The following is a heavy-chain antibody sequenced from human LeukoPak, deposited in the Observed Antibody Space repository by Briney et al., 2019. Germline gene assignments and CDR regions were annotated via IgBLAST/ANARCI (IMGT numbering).Heavy chain of an antibody. Sequence: SVKVSCKVSGYTLTELSMHWVRQAPGKGLEWMGGFDPEDGETIYAQKFQGRVTMTEDTSTDTAYMELSSLRSEDTAVYYCATDGGAAAGTSNGYDYWGQGTLVTVSS. CDR1: GYTLTELS. CDR2: FDPEDGET. J-gene: IGHJ4*02. CDR3: ATDGGAAAGTSNGYDY. D-gene: IGHD6-13*01. V-gene: IGHV1-24*01.